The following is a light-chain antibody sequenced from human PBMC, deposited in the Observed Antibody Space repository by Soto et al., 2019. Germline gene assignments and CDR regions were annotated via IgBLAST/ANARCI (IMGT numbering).Light chain of an antibody. Sequence: EIVLTQSPGTLSLSPGERATLSCRASQSVRSSYVAWYQQKPGQAPRLLSYGASSGATGIPDRFSGSGYGTDCTLPISRLEPEDFAVYYFQQYGSPPYSFGQGTKLE. V-gene: IGKV3-20*01. CDR2: GAS. CDR3: QQYGSPPYS. CDR1: QSVRSSY. J-gene: IGKJ2*03.